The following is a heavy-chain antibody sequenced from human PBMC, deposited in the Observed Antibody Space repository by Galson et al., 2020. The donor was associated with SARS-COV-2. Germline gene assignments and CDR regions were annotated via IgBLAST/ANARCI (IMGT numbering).Heavy chain of an antibody. CDR1: GGSISSAGHY. D-gene: IGHD6-19*01. CDR3: ARSGSGWFPNDY. CDR2: IHYSGST. J-gene: IGHJ4*02. Sequence: SETLSFTCTVSGGSISSAGHYWVWIRQPPGKGLEWIGSIHYSGSTFYNPSLNSRLTILVDTSKNQFSLKLRSVTAADTAVYFCARSGSGWFPNDYWGQGTLVTVSS. V-gene: IGHV4-39*07.